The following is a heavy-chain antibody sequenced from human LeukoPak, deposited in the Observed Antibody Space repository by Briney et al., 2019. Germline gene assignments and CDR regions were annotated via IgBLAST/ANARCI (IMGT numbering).Heavy chain of an antibody. CDR2: MNPNSGNT. Sequence: ASVKVSCKASGYTFTSYDINWVRQATGQGLEWMGWMNPNSGNTGYAQKFQGRVTMTRNTSISTAYMELSRLRSDDTAVYYCARDRITMVRGVSGFQHWGQGTLVTVSS. J-gene: IGHJ1*01. CDR1: GYTFTSYD. V-gene: IGHV1-8*01. CDR3: ARDRITMVRGVSGFQH. D-gene: IGHD3-10*01.